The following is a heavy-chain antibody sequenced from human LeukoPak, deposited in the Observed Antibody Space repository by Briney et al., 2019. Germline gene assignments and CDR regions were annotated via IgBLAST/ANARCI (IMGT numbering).Heavy chain of an antibody. D-gene: IGHD3-10*01. CDR1: GITFSDHY. CDR2: ISSGGDSI. Sequence: AGGSLRLSCAASGITFSDHYMSWIRQAPGKGLEWLSYISSGGDSIYYADSVKGRFTISRDNAKNSVSLQMNSLRAEDTAVYYCASGSYGSGFYYFYYMDVWGKGTTVTVSS. J-gene: IGHJ6*03. V-gene: IGHV3-11*04. CDR3: ASGSYGSGFYYFYYMDV.